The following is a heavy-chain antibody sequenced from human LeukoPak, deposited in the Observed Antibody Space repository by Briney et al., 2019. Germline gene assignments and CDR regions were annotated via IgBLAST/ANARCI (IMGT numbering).Heavy chain of an antibody. CDR2: IYHSGST. Sequence: PSETLSLTCTVSGDSITANNLWSWVRQSPGKGLEWIGEIYHSGSTNYNPSLLSRVTISVDTSKNQFSLKLNSVTAADTAVYYCAREGGYSYGDAPLHFDYWGQGTLVTVSS. CDR1: GDSITANNL. CDR3: AREGGYSYGDAPLHFDY. D-gene: IGHD5-18*01. V-gene: IGHV4-4*02. J-gene: IGHJ4*02.